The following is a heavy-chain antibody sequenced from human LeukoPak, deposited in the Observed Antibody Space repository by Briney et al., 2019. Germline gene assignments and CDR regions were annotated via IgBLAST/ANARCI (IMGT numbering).Heavy chain of an antibody. Sequence: GGSLRLSCAASGFTFSSYAMSWVRQAPGKGLEWVSAISGSGGSTYYADSVKGRFTISRDNSKNTLYLQLNGLRGEDTATYYCAKDLSYGFDYWGQGTLVTVSS. CDR3: AKDLSYGFDY. V-gene: IGHV3-23*01. D-gene: IGHD5-18*01. CDR2: ISGSGGST. CDR1: GFTFSSYA. J-gene: IGHJ4*02.